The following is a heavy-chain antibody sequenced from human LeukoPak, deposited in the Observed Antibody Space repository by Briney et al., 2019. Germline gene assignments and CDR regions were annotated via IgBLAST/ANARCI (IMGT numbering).Heavy chain of an antibody. Sequence: ASVKVSCKXSGYTFTGYYMHWVRQAPGQGLEWMGWINPNSGGTNYSQKFQGRVTMTRDTSISTAYMELSRLRSDDTAVYYCARWSGSAGYYYYYYMDVWGKRTTVTVSS. CDR1: GYTFTGYY. CDR2: INPNSGGT. J-gene: IGHJ6*03. CDR3: ARWSGSAGYYYYYYMDV. V-gene: IGHV1-2*02. D-gene: IGHD3-10*01.